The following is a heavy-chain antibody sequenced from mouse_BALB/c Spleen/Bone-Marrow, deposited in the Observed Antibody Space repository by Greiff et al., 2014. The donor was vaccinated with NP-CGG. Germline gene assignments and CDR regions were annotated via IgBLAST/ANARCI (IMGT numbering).Heavy chain of an antibody. CDR3: ARGRFAY. J-gene: IGHJ3*01. CDR2: INPSTGYT. V-gene: IGHV1-7*01. Sequence: VQLQQSGAELAKPGASVKMSCKASGYTFTSYWMHWVKQRPGQGLEWIGYINPSTGYTEYNQKFKDKATLTADKSSSTVYMQLSSLTSEDSAVYFCARGRFAYWGQGTLVTVSA. CDR1: GYTFTSYW.